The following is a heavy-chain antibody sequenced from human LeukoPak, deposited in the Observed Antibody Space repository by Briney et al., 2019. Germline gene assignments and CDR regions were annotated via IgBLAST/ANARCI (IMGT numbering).Heavy chain of an antibody. D-gene: IGHD3-3*01. CDR3: ARHLLEKGFTIFGVVYPAAFDI. J-gene: IGHJ3*02. Sequence: SETLSLTCTVSGGSISSYYWSWIRQPAGKGLEWIGRIYTSGSTNYNPSLKSRVTISVDTSKNQFSLKLSSVTAADTAVYYCARHLLEKGFTIFGVVYPAAFDIWGQGTMVTVSS. V-gene: IGHV4-4*07. CDR1: GGSISSYY. CDR2: IYTSGST.